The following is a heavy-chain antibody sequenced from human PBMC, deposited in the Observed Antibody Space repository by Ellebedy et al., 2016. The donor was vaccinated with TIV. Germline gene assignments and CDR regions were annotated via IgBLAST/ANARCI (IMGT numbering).Heavy chain of an antibody. J-gene: IGHJ5*02. Sequence: ASVKVSCKASAYTFSSYGISWVRQAPGQGLEWMGWISAYNGDTNYAQKFQGRVTMTTDTFASTAYLELRSLRSDDTAVYYCARGFYEKFDPWGQGTLVTVSS. CDR2: ISAYNGDT. CDR3: ARGFYEKFDP. V-gene: IGHV1-18*04. D-gene: IGHD2/OR15-2a*01. CDR1: AYTFSSYG.